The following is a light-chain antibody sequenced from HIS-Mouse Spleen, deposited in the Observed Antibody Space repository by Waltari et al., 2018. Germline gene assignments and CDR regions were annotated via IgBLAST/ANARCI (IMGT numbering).Light chain of an antibody. CDR1: SSDVGSYNL. J-gene: IGLJ2*01. CDR2: EGS. CDR3: CSYAGSSTVV. V-gene: IGLV2-23*01. Sequence: QSALTQPASVSGSPGQSITISCTGTSSDVGSYNLVSWYQQHPGKAPKLMIYEGSKRPSGVSNRFAGSTSGNTASLTIAGLQAEDEADYYCCSYAGSSTVVVGGGTKLTVL.